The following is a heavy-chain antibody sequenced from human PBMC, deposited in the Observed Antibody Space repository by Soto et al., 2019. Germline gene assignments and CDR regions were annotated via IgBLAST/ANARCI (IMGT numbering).Heavy chain of an antibody. CDR2: IHTSGST. CDR3: AGGAAADYFDY. CDR1: SDSISSYY. D-gene: IGHD6-13*01. V-gene: IGHV4-4*07. Sequence: QVQLQESGPGLVKASETLSLTCTVSSDSISSYYWSWIRQPAGKGLEWIGRIHTSGSTLYNPSLKSRVTMSVGTPKLHFSLNLRSVTAADTAVYYCAGGAAADYFDYWGQGSLVTVSS. J-gene: IGHJ4*02.